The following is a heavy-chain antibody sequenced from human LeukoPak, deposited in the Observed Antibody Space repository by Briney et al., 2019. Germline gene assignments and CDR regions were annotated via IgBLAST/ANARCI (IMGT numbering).Heavy chain of an antibody. CDR2: IYWNDDE. J-gene: IGHJ4*02. D-gene: IGHD3-3*01. Sequence: ESGPTLVNPTQTLTLTCTFSGFSLSTSEVGVGWLRQDPGKALEWLALIYWNDDEYYSPSLKTRLTIIKDTSKNQVVLKMTNMDAVDRGTYYCARGRGSARSSLLDYWGQGTLVTVSS. V-gene: IGHV2-5*04. CDR1: GFSLSTSEVG. CDR3: ARGRGSARSSLLDY.